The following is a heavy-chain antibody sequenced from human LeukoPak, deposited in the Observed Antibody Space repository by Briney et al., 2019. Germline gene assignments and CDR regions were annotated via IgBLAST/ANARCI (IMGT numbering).Heavy chain of an antibody. D-gene: IGHD6-13*01. Sequence: SETLSLTCTVSGGSISSYYWSWIRQPPGKGLEWIGYIYYSGSTNYNPSLKSRVTISVDTSKNQFSLKLSSVTAADTAVYYCASRNFAAAGIDYWGQGTLVTVSS. CDR2: IYYSGST. V-gene: IGHV4-59*01. CDR1: GGSISSYY. CDR3: ASRNFAAAGIDY. J-gene: IGHJ4*02.